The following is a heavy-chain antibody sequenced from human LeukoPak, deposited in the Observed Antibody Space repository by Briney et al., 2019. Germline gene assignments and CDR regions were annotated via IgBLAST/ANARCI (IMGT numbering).Heavy chain of an antibody. CDR3: AKRGVVIRAVIIVGFHKEAYYFDY. V-gene: IGHV3-23*01. CDR1: GITLSNYG. J-gene: IGHJ4*02. CDR2: ISDGGGSR. Sequence: GGSLRLSCAVSGITLSNYGMSWVRQAPGKGLEWVAGISDGGGSRNYADSVKGRFTISRDNPKNTLYLQMNSLRAEDMAVYFCAKRGVVIRAVIIVGFHKEAYYFDYWGQGALVTVSS. D-gene: IGHD3-10*01.